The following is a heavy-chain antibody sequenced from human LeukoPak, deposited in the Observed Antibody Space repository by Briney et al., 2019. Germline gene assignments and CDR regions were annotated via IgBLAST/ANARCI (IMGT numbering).Heavy chain of an antibody. CDR1: GFTFSNYA. V-gene: IGHV3-30-3*01. J-gene: IGHJ4*02. D-gene: IGHD3-22*01. CDR3: ARGGLVVAEGFDY. Sequence: GRSVRLSCAASGFTFSNYAMHWVRHAPGKGLEWVALISYDGSNKFYADSVKGQFTISRDNSENTLYLQMNSLRAEDTAVYYCARGGLVVAEGFDYWGRGTLVTVSS. CDR2: ISYDGSNK.